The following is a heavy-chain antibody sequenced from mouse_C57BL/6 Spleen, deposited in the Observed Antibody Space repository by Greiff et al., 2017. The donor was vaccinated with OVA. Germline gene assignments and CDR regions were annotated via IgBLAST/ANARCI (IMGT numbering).Heavy chain of an antibody. CDR2: ISSGSSTF. CDR3: ARGEAMDY. CDR1: GFTFSDYG. J-gene: IGHJ4*01. V-gene: IGHV5-17*01. Sequence: DVMLVESGGGLVKPGGSLKLSCAASGFTFSDYGMHWVRQAPEKGLEWVAYISSGSSTFYYADTVKGRFTISRDNAKNTLFLQMTSLRSEDTAMYYCARGEAMDYWGQGTSVTVSS.